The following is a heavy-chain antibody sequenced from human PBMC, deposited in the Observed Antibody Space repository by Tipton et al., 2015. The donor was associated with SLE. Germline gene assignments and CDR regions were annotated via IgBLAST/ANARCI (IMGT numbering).Heavy chain of an antibody. CDR3: AKALVVVVAATPCYFDY. Sequence: SLRLSCAASGFTFSSYATSWVRQAPGKGLEWVSAISGSGGSTYYADSVKGRFTISRDNSKNTLYLQMNSLRAEDTAVYYCAKALVVVVAATPCYFDYWGQGTLVTVSS. CDR1: GFTFSSYA. V-gene: IGHV3-23*01. CDR2: ISGSGGST. J-gene: IGHJ4*02. D-gene: IGHD2-15*01.